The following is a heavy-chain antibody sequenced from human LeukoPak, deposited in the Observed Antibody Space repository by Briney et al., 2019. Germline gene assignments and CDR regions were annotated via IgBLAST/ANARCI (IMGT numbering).Heavy chain of an antibody. CDR2: MNPNSGNT. CDR3: ARLGGLRYFDWLSTDNWFDP. Sequence: ASVKVSCKASGYTFTSYDINWVRQATGQGLEWMGWMNPNSGNTGYAQKFQGRVTMTRNISISTAYMELSSLRSEDTAVYYCARLGGLRYFDWLSTDNWFDPRGQGTLVTVSS. J-gene: IGHJ5*02. V-gene: IGHV1-8*01. D-gene: IGHD3-9*01. CDR1: GYTFTSYD.